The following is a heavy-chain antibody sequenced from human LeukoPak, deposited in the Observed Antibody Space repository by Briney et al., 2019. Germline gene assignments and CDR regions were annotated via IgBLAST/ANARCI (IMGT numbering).Heavy chain of an antibody. D-gene: IGHD3-22*01. CDR1: GYTLTGYY. CDR3: GSERQDYYDGSGYIRD. J-gene: IGHJ4*02. Sequence: ASVTVSCKASGYTLTGYYMHLVRQAPGQGLECMGRINPNSGGTNYAQKFQGRVTMTRDTVISTAYMELSRPVSDNTHVYGCGSERQDYYDGSGYIRDWGQGTLVTVSS. V-gene: IGHV1-2*05. CDR2: INPNSGGT.